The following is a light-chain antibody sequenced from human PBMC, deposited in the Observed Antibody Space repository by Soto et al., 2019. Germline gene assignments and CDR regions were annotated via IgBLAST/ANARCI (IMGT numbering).Light chain of an antibody. CDR2: GVS. CDR1: ITDIGAYNY. J-gene: IGLJ1*01. Sequence: QSALTQPASVSGSPGQSITISCTGTITDIGAYNYVSWYQQHPGKAPKLLIYGVSSRPSGVSNRFSGSKSGNAAYLTISGLQADDEADYYCCSLTTSHTYVFGSGTKLTVL. V-gene: IGLV2-14*01. CDR3: CSLTTSHTYV.